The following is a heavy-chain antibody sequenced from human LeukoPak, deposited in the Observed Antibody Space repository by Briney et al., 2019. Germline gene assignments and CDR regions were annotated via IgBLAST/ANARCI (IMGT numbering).Heavy chain of an antibody. CDR2: IYHSGST. D-gene: IGHD3-10*01. J-gene: IGHJ4*02. CDR1: GGSISSSNW. CDR3: ARSMVRGPMGFDY. V-gene: IGHV4-4*02. Sequence: SGTLSPTCAVSGGSISSSNWWSWVRQPPGKGLEWIGEIYHSGSTNYNPSLKSRVTISVDKSKNQFSLKLSSVTAADTAVYYCARSMVRGPMGFDYWGQGTLVTVSS.